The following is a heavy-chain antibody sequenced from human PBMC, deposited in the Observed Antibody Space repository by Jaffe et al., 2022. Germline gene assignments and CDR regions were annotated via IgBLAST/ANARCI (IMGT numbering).Heavy chain of an antibody. CDR2: ISSSSSYI. CDR1: GFTFSSYS. J-gene: IGHJ6*03. D-gene: IGHD5-18*01. CDR3: AGADQGPGYSYGLHYYYYMDV. V-gene: IGHV3-21*01. Sequence: EVQLVESGGGLVKPGGSLRLSCAASGFTFSSYSMNWVRQAPGKGLEWVSSISSSSSYIYYADSVKGRFTISRDNAKNSLYLQMNSLRAEDTAVYYCAGADQGPGYSYGLHYYYYMDVWGKGTTVTVSS.